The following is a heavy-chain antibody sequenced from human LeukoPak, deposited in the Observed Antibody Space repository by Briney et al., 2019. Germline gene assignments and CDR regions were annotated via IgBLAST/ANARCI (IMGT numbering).Heavy chain of an antibody. CDR1: GFTFSSYG. J-gene: IGHJ4*02. V-gene: IGHV3-33*01. CDR3: ARVLDEAVAAEYFDY. Sequence: PGGSLRLSCAASGFTFSSYGMHWVHQAPGKGLEWVAVIRYDGSNKYYADSVKGRFTISRDNSKNTLYLQMNSLRAEDTAVYYCARVLDEAVAAEYFDYWGQGTLVTVSS. D-gene: IGHD6-19*01. CDR2: IRYDGSNK.